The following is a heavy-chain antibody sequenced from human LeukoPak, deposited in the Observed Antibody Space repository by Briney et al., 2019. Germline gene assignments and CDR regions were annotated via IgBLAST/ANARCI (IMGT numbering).Heavy chain of an antibody. V-gene: IGHV4-39*07. D-gene: IGHD6-6*01. CDR1: GGSISSSSYY. J-gene: IGHJ6*02. CDR3: ACSSSWHYYYGMDV. CDR2: IYYSGST. Sequence: SETLSLTCTVSGGSISSSSYYWGGIRQPPGKGLEWIGSIYYSGSTYYNPSLKSRVTISVDTSKNQFSLKLSSVTAADTAVHYCACSSSWHYYYGMDVWGQGTTVTVSS.